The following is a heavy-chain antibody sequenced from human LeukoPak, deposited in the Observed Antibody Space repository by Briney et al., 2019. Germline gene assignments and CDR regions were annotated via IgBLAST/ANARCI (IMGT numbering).Heavy chain of an antibody. D-gene: IGHD2-2*01. CDR3: ARRVDCSSTSCSKTWYFDL. J-gene: IGHJ2*01. Sequence: SVKVSCKASGGTFSSYAISWVRQAPGQGLEWMGGIIPIFGTANYAQKFQGRVTITADESTSTAYMELSSLRSEDTAVYYCARRVDCSSTSCSKTWYFDLWGRGTLVTVSS. CDR1: GGTFSSYA. CDR2: IIPIFGTA. V-gene: IGHV1-69*13.